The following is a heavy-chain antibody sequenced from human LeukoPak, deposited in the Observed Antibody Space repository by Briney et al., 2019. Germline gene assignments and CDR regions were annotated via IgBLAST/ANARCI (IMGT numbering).Heavy chain of an antibody. CDR1: GFIFSRNA. V-gene: IGHV3-23*01. D-gene: IGHD3-9*01. J-gene: IGHJ4*02. CDR2: ISGSGGST. CDR3: PRYQGHSGLLTGSGY. Sequence: QPGGSLSFSCAPSGFIFSRNAKIWVRQAPGKGLEWVSAISGSGGSTYYADSVKGRFTISRDNSKNTLYLQMNSLRAADTAASDCPRYQGHSGLLTGSGYWGQGTLVTVSS.